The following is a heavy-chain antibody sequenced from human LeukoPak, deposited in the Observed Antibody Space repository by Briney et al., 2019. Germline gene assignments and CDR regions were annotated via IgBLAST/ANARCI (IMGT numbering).Heavy chain of an antibody. D-gene: IGHD3-22*01. CDR3: ARVSDYYGSSGYYMIFDY. CDR1: GGTFSSYA. J-gene: IGHJ4*02. CDR2: IIPIFGTA. Sequence: SVKVSCKASGGTFSSYAISWVRQAPGQGLEWMGGIIPIFGTANYAQKFQGRVTITADESTSTAYMELSSLRSEDTAVYYCARVSDYYGSSGYYMIFDYWGQGTLVTVSS. V-gene: IGHV1-69*01.